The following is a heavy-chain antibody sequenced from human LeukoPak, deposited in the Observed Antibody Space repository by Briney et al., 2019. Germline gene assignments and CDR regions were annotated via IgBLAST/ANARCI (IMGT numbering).Heavy chain of an antibody. CDR3: AREWGLESSGYYYAY. Sequence: SVTVSCTASGGTFSRFTISWVRQAPGQGFEWMGGITPIFGTANFAQKFQGRVSITADGSTSTAFMELSSLRSEDTAVYYCAREWGLESSGYYYAYWGQGTLVTVSS. CDR1: GGTFSRFT. V-gene: IGHV1-69*13. J-gene: IGHJ4*02. CDR2: ITPIFGTA. D-gene: IGHD3-22*01.